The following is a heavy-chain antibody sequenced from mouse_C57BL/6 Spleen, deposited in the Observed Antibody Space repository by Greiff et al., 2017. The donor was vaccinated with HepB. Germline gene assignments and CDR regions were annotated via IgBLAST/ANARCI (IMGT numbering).Heavy chain of an antibody. D-gene: IGHD2-4*01. CDR1: GFTFSSYA. CDR2: ISDGGSYT. J-gene: IGHJ4*01. CDR3: ARFYDYDRGYYAMDY. V-gene: IGHV5-4*03. Sequence: EVKLVESGGGLVKPGGSLKLSCAASGFTFSSYAMSWVRQTPEKRLEWVATISDGGSYTNYPDNVKGRFTISRDNAKNNLYLQMSHLKSEDTAMYYCARFYDYDRGYYAMDYWGQGTSVTVSS.